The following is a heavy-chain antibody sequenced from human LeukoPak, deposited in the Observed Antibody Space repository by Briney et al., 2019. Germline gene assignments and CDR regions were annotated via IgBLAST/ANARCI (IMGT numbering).Heavy chain of an antibody. Sequence: GGSMRLSCAASGFTFSSYWMHWVRQAPGKGLVWVSRINSDGSSTSYADSVKGRFTISRDNAKNTLYLQMNSLRVEDTAVYYCARSPTVNHYYYYYMDVWGKGTTVTVSS. CDR2: INSDGSST. J-gene: IGHJ6*03. CDR3: ARSPTVNHYYYYYMDV. D-gene: IGHD4-11*01. CDR1: GFTFSSYW. V-gene: IGHV3-74*01.